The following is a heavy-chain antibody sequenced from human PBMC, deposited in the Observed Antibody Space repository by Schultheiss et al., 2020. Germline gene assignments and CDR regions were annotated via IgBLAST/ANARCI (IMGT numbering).Heavy chain of an antibody. Sequence: GGSLRLSCAGSGFTFSSYSMNWVRQGPGKGLIWVSRFNGDGGSTSYADSVKGRFTISRDNAKNTLYLQMDSLRAEDTAVYYCARGGSYNWNSFDYWGQGTLVTVSS. J-gene: IGHJ4*02. V-gene: IGHV3-74*01. D-gene: IGHD1-7*01. CDR1: GFTFSSYS. CDR3: ARGGSYNWNSFDY. CDR2: FNGDGGST.